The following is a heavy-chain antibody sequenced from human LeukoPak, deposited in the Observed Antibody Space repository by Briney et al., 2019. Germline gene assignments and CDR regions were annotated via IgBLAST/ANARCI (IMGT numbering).Heavy chain of an antibody. CDR1: GGSVGSGSYY. J-gene: IGHJ4*02. CDR3: ARGVVGATGDFDY. D-gene: IGHD1-26*01. V-gene: IGHV4-61*01. Sequence: AETLSLTCTVSGGSVGSGSYYLSWIRPPPGNVLEWLGYIYYSGSTNYNPSLKSRVTISVDTSKNQFSLKLSSVTAADTAVYYCARGVVGATGDFDYWGQGTLVTVSS. CDR2: IYYSGST.